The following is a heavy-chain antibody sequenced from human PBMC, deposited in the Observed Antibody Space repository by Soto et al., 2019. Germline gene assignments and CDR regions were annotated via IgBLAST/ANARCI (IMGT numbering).Heavy chain of an antibody. CDR1: GFTFSSYA. CDR2: ISGSGDST. D-gene: IGHD6-19*01. CDR3: AKGVPGIAVAGTGYFQH. V-gene: IGHV3-23*01. Sequence: GGSLRLSCASSGFTFSSYAMIWVRQATGKGLEWVSGISGSGDSTYYADSVKGRFTISRDNSKNTLYLQMNSLRAEDTAVYYCAKGVPGIAVAGTGYFQHWGQGTLVTVSS. J-gene: IGHJ1*01.